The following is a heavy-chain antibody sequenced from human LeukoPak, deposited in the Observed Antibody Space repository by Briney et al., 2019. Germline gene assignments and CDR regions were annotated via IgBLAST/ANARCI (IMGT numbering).Heavy chain of an antibody. Sequence: SGGSLRLSCAASGFTFSSYALSWVRQAPGKGLEWVANINQDGSEKYSVDSVTGRFTISRDNAENTMFLQMNSLRAEDSAIYYCARDLAAWDVWGKGTTVTVSS. J-gene: IGHJ6*04. CDR1: GFTFSSYA. CDR2: INQDGSEK. CDR3: ARDLAAWDV. V-gene: IGHV3-7*01.